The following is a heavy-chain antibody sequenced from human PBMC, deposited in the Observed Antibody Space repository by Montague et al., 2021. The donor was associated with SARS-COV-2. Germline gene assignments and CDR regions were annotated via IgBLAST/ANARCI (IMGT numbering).Heavy chain of an antibody. Sequence: SETLSLTCTVSGVSVSNRYTHWSWIRQSPGKGLEWIGHIDYGGSPNYSPSLHSRVTISLDTSKNQLSLRLNSATAADTAVYYRATYWRGGSGRGSWGQGTLVTVSS. CDR3: ATYWRGGSGRGS. V-gene: IGHV4-61*01. CDR2: IDYGGSP. J-gene: IGHJ5*02. D-gene: IGHD3-10*01. CDR1: GVSVSNRYTH.